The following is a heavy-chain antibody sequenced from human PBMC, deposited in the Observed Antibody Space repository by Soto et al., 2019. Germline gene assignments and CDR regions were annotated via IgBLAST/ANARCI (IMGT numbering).Heavy chain of an antibody. CDR3: ARPMNYCSGGSCYDDAFDI. V-gene: IGHV5-51*01. J-gene: IGHJ3*02. CDR1: GYSFTSYW. Sequence: GESLKISCKGSGYSFTSYWIGWVRQMPGKGLEWMGIIYPGDFDTRYSPSFQGQVTISADKSISTAYLQWSSLKASDTAMYYCARPMNYCSGGSCYDDAFDIWGQGTMVT. D-gene: IGHD2-15*01. CDR2: IYPGDFDT.